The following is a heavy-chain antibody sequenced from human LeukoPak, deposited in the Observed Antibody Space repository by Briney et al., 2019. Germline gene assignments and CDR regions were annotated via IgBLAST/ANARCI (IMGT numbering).Heavy chain of an antibody. J-gene: IGHJ6*03. Sequence: GGSLRLSCAASGFIFSANSLNWVRQAPGKGLEWVSYISSSSSTIYYADSVKGRFTISRDNAKNSLYLQMNSLRDEDTAVYYCARNEYSGYDRVYFYYMDVWGKGTTVTVSS. CDR2: ISSSSSTI. D-gene: IGHD5-12*01. CDR1: GFIFSANS. V-gene: IGHV3-48*02. CDR3: ARNEYSGYDRVYFYYMDV.